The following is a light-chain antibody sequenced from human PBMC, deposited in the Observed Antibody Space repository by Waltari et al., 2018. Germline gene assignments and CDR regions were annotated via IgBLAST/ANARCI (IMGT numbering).Light chain of an antibody. V-gene: IGLV2-8*01. CDR1: SSDIGGYDY. Sequence: SALTQPPSASGSPGQSVTISCTGTSSDIGGYDYVSWYQRHPGKAPKLIIYEVTKRPSGIPGRFSASKSGKTASLTVSGLQADDEADYFCSSYAGSNTLLFGGGTKLTVL. CDR3: SSYAGSNTLL. CDR2: EVT. J-gene: IGLJ2*01.